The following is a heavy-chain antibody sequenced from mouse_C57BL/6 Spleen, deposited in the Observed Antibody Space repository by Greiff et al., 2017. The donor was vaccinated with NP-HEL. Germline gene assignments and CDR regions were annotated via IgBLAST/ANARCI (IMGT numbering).Heavy chain of an antibody. CDR3: TREAAQATRDAMDY. V-gene: IGHV14-4*01. CDR2: IDPENGDT. Sequence: EVKLQESGAELVRPGASVKLSCTASGFNIKDDYMHWVKQRPEQGLEWIGWIDPENGDTEYASKFQGKATITADTSSNTAYLQLSSLTSEDTAVYYCTREAAQATRDAMDYWGQGTSVTVSS. CDR1: GFNIKDDY. J-gene: IGHJ4*01. D-gene: IGHD3-2*02.